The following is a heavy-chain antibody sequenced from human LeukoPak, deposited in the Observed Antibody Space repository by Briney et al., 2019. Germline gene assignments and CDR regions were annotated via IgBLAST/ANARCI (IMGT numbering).Heavy chain of an antibody. D-gene: IGHD2-2*01. CDR3: ARDRGSQIISSTSWSLGY. J-gene: IGHJ4*02. Sequence: SVKVSCTASGGTFSSYAISWVRQAPGQGLVWMGGIIPIFGTANYAQKFKGRFTITADKSTSTVYMELSSLRSEDTAVHYCARDRGSQIISSTSWSLGYWGQGTLVTVPS. CDR2: IIPIFGTA. V-gene: IGHV1-69*06. CDR1: GGTFSSYA.